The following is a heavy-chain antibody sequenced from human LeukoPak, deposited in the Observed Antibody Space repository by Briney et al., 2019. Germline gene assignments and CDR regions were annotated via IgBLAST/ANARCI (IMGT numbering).Heavy chain of an antibody. V-gene: IGHV3-23*01. CDR1: GFTFSSDA. Sequence: PGGSLRLSCAASGFTFSSDAMSWVRQAPGKGLEWVSAISGSGGSTYYADSVKGRFTISRDNSKNTLYLQMNSLRAEDTAVYYCAKKKRVSLMVYAMIDYWGQGTLVTVSS. CDR2: ISGSGGST. D-gene: IGHD2-8*01. CDR3: AKKKRVSLMVYAMIDY. J-gene: IGHJ4*02.